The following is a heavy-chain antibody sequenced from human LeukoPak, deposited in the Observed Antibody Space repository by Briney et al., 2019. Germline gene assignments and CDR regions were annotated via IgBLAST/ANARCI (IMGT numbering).Heavy chain of an antibody. CDR2: TYYRAKWYK. CDR1: GDSVSSNSAA. D-gene: IGHD6-13*01. Sequence: SQTLSLTCAISGDSVSSNSAAWNWIRQSPSRGLEWLVNTYYRAKWYKDYAVCVKSRITMNPHRSNYLFYLKLNSVTPEYTASDYCERDRIAAAGEDYYRMDVWGQGTTVTVSS. J-gene: IGHJ6*02. CDR3: ERDRIAAAGEDYYRMDV. V-gene: IGHV6-1*01.